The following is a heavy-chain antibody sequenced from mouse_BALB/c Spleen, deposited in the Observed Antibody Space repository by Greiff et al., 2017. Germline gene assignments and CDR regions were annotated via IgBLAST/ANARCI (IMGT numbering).Heavy chain of an antibody. CDR2: IWGDGST. CDR3: ARGSNGYHTYCAMDY. Sequence: VHLVESGPGLVAPSQSLSITCTVSGFSLTGYGVNWVRQPPGKGLEWLGMIWGDGSTDYNSALKSRLSISKDNSKSQVFLKMNSLQTDDTARYYCARGSNGYHTYCAMDYWGQGTSVTVSS. CDR1: GFSLTGYG. J-gene: IGHJ4*01. V-gene: IGHV2-6-7*01. D-gene: IGHD2-2*01.